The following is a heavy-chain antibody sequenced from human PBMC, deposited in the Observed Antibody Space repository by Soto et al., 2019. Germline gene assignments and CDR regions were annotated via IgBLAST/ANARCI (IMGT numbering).Heavy chain of an antibody. V-gene: IGHV4-34*01. CDR1: GGSFSGYY. Sequence: SETLSLTCAVYGGSFSGYYWSWIRQPPGKGLEWIGEINHSGSTNYNPSLKSRVTISVDTSKNQFSLKLSSVAAADTAVYYCARDGEIIVVVPAATRTGFDPWGQGTLVTVSS. J-gene: IGHJ5*02. CDR3: ARDGEIIVVVPAATRTGFDP. D-gene: IGHD2-2*01. CDR2: INHSGST.